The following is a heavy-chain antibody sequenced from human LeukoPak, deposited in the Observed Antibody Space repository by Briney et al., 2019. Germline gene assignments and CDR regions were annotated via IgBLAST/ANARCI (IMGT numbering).Heavy chain of an antibody. Sequence: ASVKVSCKASGYTFTSYYMHWVRQAPGQGLEWMGIINPSGGSTSYAQKFQGRVTMTRDMSTSTAYMELRSLRSDDTAVYYCARDQHYYDSSRSYFQHWGQGTLVTVSS. CDR2: INPSGGST. V-gene: IGHV1-46*01. CDR3: ARDQHYYDSSRSYFQH. J-gene: IGHJ1*01. CDR1: GYTFTSYY. D-gene: IGHD3-22*01.